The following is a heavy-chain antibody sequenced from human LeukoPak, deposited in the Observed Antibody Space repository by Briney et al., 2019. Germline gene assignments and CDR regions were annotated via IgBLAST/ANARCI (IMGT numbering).Heavy chain of an antibody. D-gene: IGHD3-10*01. J-gene: IGHJ6*03. V-gene: IGHV4-4*07. CDR3: ARVVRGSGSWDGNYYYYYMDV. CDR1: GGSISSYY. CDR2: IYTSGST. Sequence: PSETLSLTCTVSGGSISSYYWSWIRQPAGKGLEWIGRIYTSGSTNYNPSLKSRVTMSVDTSKNQFSLKLSSVTAADTAVYYCARVVRGSGSWDGNYYYYYMDVWGKGTTVTISS.